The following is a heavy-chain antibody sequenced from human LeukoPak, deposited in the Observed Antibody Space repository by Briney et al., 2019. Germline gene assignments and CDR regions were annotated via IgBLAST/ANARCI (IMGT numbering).Heavy chain of an antibody. Sequence: ASVKVSCKASGYTFTGYYMHWVRQAPGQGLEWMGWINPNSGGTNYAQKFQGRVTMTRDTSISTAYMELSRLRSDDTAVYYCARGLPYGGYGGWFDPWGQGTLVTVSS. CDR2: INPNSGGT. CDR3: ARGLPYGGYGGWFDP. CDR1: GYTFTGYY. D-gene: IGHD5-12*01. V-gene: IGHV1-2*02. J-gene: IGHJ5*02.